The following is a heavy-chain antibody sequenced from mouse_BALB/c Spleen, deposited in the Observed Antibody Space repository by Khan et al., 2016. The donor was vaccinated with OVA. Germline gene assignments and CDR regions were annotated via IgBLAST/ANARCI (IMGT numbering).Heavy chain of an antibody. CDR3: ARSASYWFFDV. J-gene: IGHJ1*01. Sequence: QIQLVQSGPELKKPGETVKISCKASGYTFTNYGMNWVKQAPGKGLKWMGWINTYTGEPTYADDFKGRFAFSLATSANTAYLQINNLKKEDTATYFCARSASYWFFDVWGAGTTVTVSS. D-gene: IGHD6-1*01. CDR2: INTYTGEP. CDR1: GYTFTNYG. V-gene: IGHV9-3-1*01.